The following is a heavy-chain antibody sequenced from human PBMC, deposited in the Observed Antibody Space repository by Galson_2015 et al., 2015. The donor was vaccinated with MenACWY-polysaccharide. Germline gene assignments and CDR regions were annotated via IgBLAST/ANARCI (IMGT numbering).Heavy chain of an antibody. Sequence: PALVKPTQPLTLPCTFSGFSLSTSGVGVGWMRQPPGKALEWLALIYWDDGKRYSPSLKSRLTITKDTSKNQVVLTMTSMDPVDTATYYCAHRRGDSSTWYITSFDYWGQGTLVTVSS. CDR3: AHRRGDSSTWYITSFDY. CDR1: GFSLSTSGVG. CDR2: IYWDDGK. V-gene: IGHV2-5*02. D-gene: IGHD6-13*01. J-gene: IGHJ4*02.